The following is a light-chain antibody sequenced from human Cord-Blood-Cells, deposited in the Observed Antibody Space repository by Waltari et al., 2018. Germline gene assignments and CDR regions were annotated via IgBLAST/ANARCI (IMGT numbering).Light chain of an antibody. CDR1: SSNIGSNY. J-gene: IGLJ3*02. CDR3: AAWDDILSGRV. CDR2: RNN. Sequence: QSVLTQPPSASGTPGQRVTISCSGSSSNIGSNYVYWYQQLPGTAPKLLIYRNNPRPSVVPDRFAGSKSGTAASLAISGLRSEDDADYYFAAWDDILSGRVFGGGTKLTVL. V-gene: IGLV1-47*01.